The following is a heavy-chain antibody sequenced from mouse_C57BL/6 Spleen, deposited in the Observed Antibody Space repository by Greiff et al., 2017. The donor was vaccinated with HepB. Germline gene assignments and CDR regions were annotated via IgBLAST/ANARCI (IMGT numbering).Heavy chain of an antibody. J-gene: IGHJ3*01. CDR3: ASERAYYSFAY. CDR2: INPGSGGT. Sequence: QVQLQQSGAELVRPGTSVKVSCKASGYAFTNYLIEWVKQRPGQGLEWIGVINPGSGGTNYNEKFKGKATLTADKSSSTAYMQLSSLTSEDSAVYFCASERAYYSFAYWGQGTLVTVSA. CDR1: GYAFTNYL. V-gene: IGHV1-54*01. D-gene: IGHD2-10*01.